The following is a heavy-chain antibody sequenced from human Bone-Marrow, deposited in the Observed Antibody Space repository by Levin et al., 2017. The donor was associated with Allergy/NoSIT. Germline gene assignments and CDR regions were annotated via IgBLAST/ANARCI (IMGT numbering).Heavy chain of an antibody. D-gene: IGHD6-13*01. CDR2: ISDSSSSI. V-gene: IGHV3-48*02. Sequence: ASLPLSFSSSCFPFRNSSMNWVRQAPGKGLEWVSYISDSSSSIFYADSVKGRFTISRDNAKNSLFLQMNSLRDEDTAVYYCARDCPHLSYSSTWYYYYGMDVWGQGTTVTVSS. CDR3: ARDCPHLSYSSTWYYYYGMDV. J-gene: IGHJ6*02. CDR1: CFPFRNSS.